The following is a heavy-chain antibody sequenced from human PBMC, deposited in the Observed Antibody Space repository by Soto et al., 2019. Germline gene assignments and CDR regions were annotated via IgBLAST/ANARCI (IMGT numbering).Heavy chain of an antibody. CDR2: IIPIFGTA. D-gene: IGHD1-26*01. CDR1: GCTYSVYL. V-gene: IGHV1-69*13. J-gene: IGHJ6*02. Sequence: SVNVARTASGCTYSVYLSSWLRLAHRQGLEWMGGIIPIFGTANYAQKFQGRVTITADESTSTAYMELSSLRSEDTAVYYCARVRSITGASNYYYYYGMDVWGQGTTVTVSS. CDR3: ARVRSITGASNYYYYYGMDV.